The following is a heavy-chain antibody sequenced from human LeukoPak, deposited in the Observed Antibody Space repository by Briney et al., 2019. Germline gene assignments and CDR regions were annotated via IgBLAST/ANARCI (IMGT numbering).Heavy chain of an antibody. CDR2: INPSGGGT. Sequence: ASVKVSCKASGYTFTTYYILWVRQAPGQGLEWMGLINPSGGGTSYTQKFQVRVTMTSDTSTSTVYMEVSSLRSDDTAVYYCARNVGSGFDSWGQGTLVTVSS. J-gene: IGHJ4*02. D-gene: IGHD1-1*01. V-gene: IGHV1-46*01. CDR3: ARNVGSGFDS. CDR1: GYTFTTYY.